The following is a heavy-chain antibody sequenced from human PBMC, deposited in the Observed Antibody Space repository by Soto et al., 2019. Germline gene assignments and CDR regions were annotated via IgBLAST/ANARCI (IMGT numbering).Heavy chain of an antibody. V-gene: IGHV3-64*04. CDR2: VTSNGGSV. Sequence: GGSLRLSCSASGFPFGSYAMHWARQCPGKGLEYVSAVTSNGGSVYYADSVKGRFSISRDNAEKSLHLQMNSLRAEDTAVYYCAKLRGDYTVFDYWGQGARVTVSS. J-gene: IGHJ4*02. CDR1: GFPFGSYA. CDR3: AKLRGDYTVFDY. D-gene: IGHD4-17*01.